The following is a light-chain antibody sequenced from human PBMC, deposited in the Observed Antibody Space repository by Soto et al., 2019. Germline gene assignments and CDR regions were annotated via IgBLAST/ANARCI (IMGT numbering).Light chain of an antibody. CDR3: CSYAAMSTLV. V-gene: IGLV2-11*01. Sequence: QSALTQPRSVSGSPGQSVTISCTGTSSDIGIYNYVSWYQHHPGKAPKLIIYDVIKRPSGVPDRFSGSKSGNTASLTISGLQADDEADYYCCSYAAMSTLVFGGGTKLTVL. CDR2: DVI. CDR1: SSDIGIYNY. J-gene: IGLJ3*02.